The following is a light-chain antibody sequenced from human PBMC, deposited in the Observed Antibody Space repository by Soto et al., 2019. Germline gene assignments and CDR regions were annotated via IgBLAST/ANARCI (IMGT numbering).Light chain of an antibody. CDR2: GAS. J-gene: IGKJ1*01. CDR3: QQYKNWPRT. Sequence: EIVLTQSPAALSVSPGERVTLSFRASQSVDINLAWYQQKPGQAPRLVIYGASTRATDMPGTFSGSGSGTEFTLTISSLQFEDFGVYYCQQYKNWPRTFGQGTQVDIK. CDR1: QSVDIN. V-gene: IGKV3-15*01.